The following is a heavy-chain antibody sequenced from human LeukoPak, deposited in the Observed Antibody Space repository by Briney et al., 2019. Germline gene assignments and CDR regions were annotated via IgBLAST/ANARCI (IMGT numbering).Heavy chain of an antibody. CDR1: RFSFSDYY. CDR2: ISGSGGTI. V-gene: IGHV3-11*01. Sequence: PGGSLRLSCAASRFSFSDYYMSWIRQAPGKGLEWVSYISGSGGTIYYADSVKGRFTISRDNAKNSLYLQMNGLRAEDTAVYYCARLKRIAAVTPDYWGQGTLVTVSS. D-gene: IGHD6-13*01. CDR3: ARLKRIAAVTPDY. J-gene: IGHJ4*02.